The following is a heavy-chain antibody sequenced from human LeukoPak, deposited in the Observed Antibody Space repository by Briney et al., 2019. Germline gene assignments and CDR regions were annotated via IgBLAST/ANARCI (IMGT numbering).Heavy chain of an antibody. CDR1: GFTFSSFA. D-gene: IGHD3-22*01. Sequence: PWGSLRPSCAGSGFTFSSFAMSWLRQAPGKGLVGVLGISSGCGSSAYADSVKGRFTISRDIPRDTLYVHMKSLRAEDTALYNCAIMHPYYDGSGYWVQWGQGPLVTVSS. V-gene: IGHV3-23*01. CDR2: ISSGCGSS. CDR3: AIMHPYYDGSGYWVQ. J-gene: IGHJ4*02.